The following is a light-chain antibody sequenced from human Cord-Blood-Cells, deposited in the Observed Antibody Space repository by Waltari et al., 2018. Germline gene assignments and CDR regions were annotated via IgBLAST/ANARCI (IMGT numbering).Light chain of an antibody. J-gene: IGLJ1*01. CDR3: SSYTSSSTLDV. CDR1: SSDVGGYNY. V-gene: IGLV2-14*01. Sequence: QSALTQPASVSGSPGQSITISCTGTSSDVGGYNYVSWYQQHPGKAPKLMIYDVSTRPSGVSNLFSGSTSGNTASLTSSGLQAEDEADYYCSSYTSSSTLDVFGTGTKVTVL. CDR2: DVS.